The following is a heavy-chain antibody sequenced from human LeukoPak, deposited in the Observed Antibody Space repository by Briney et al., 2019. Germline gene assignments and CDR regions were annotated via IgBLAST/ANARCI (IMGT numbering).Heavy chain of an antibody. Sequence: GASVKVSCKASGYTFTGYYMHWVRQAPGQGLEWMGWINPISGGTNYAQKFQGRVTMTTDTSISTAYMELSGLTSDDTAVYYCTRDLTGEQQLAPYYFDYWGQGTLVTVSS. J-gene: IGHJ4*02. CDR3: TRDLTGEQQLAPYYFDY. V-gene: IGHV1-2*02. CDR2: INPISGGT. D-gene: IGHD6-13*01. CDR1: GYTFTGYY.